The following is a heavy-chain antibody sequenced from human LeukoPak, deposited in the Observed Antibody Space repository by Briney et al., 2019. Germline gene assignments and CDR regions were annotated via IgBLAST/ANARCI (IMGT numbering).Heavy chain of an antibody. D-gene: IGHD3-22*01. Sequence: SETLSLTCTVSGGSISSSSYYWGWIRQPPGKGLEWIGGIYYSGSTYYNPSLKSRVTISVDTSKNQFSLKLSSVTAADTAVYYCARSYYDSSGYPDAFDIWGQGTMVTVSS. CDR3: ARSYYDSSGYPDAFDI. J-gene: IGHJ3*02. CDR2: IYYSGST. V-gene: IGHV4-39*01. CDR1: GGSISSSSYY.